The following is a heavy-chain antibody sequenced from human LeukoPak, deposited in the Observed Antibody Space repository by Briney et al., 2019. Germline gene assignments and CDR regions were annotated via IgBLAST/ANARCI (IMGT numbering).Heavy chain of an antibody. CDR1: GYTFTRYD. Sequence: GASVKVSCKASGYTFTRYDINWVRQATGQGLEWMGWMNPNSGNTVYAQKFQGRVTITRNTSISTAYMELSSLRSEDTAVYYCARTFWSGPPYYMDVWGKGTTVTVSS. V-gene: IGHV1-8*03. CDR2: MNPNSGNT. J-gene: IGHJ6*03. D-gene: IGHD3-3*01. CDR3: ARTFWSGPPYYMDV.